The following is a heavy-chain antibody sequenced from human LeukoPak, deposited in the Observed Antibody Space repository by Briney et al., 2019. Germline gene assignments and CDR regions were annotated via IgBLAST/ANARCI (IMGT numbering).Heavy chain of an antibody. CDR2: INHSGST. D-gene: IGHD5-12*01. CDR1: GGSFSGYY. Sequence: PSETLSLTCAVYGGSFSGYYWSWIRQPPGKGLEWIGEINHSGSTNYNPSLKSRVTISVDTSKNQFSLKLSSVTAADTAVYYCARLGVGWLRAYYMDVWGKGTTVTISS. V-gene: IGHV4-34*01. J-gene: IGHJ6*03. CDR3: ARLGVGWLRAYYMDV.